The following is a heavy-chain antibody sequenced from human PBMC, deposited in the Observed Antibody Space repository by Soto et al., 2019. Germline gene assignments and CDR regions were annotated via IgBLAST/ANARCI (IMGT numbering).Heavy chain of an antibody. CDR1: GYTFTSYD. CDR2: MNPNSGNT. D-gene: IGHD6-25*01. CDR3: ARERAHYGMDV. Sequence: QVQLVQSGAEVKKPGASVKVSCKASGYTFTSYDISWVRQATGQGLEWMGWMNPNSGNTGFAQKFQGRVTMTRNTSISTAYMERSSLRAEDTAVYYCARERAHYGMDVWGQGTTVTVSS. V-gene: IGHV1-8*01. J-gene: IGHJ6*02.